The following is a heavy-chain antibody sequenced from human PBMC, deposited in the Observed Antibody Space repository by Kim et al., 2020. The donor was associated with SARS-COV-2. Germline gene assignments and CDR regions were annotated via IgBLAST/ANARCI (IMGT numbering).Heavy chain of an antibody. Sequence: QKFQGRVTMTRDTSISTAYMELSRLRSDDTAVYYCARGWSPGRNYGMDVWGQGTTVTVSS. CDR3: ARGWSPGRNYGMDV. D-gene: IGHD2-15*01. J-gene: IGHJ6*02. V-gene: IGHV1-2*02.